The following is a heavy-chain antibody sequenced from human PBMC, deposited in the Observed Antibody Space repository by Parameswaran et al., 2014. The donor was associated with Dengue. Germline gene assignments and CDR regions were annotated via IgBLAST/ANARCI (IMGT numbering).Heavy chain of an antibody. J-gene: IGHJ6*03. Sequence: VRQMPGKGLEWVSAISGSGGSTYYADSVKGRFTISRDNSKNTLYLQMNSLRAEDTAVYYCAKIVVPAATYYMDVWGKGTTVTVSS. V-gene: IGHV3-23*01. CDR2: ISGSGGST. CDR3: AKIVVPAATYYMDV. D-gene: IGHD2-2*01.